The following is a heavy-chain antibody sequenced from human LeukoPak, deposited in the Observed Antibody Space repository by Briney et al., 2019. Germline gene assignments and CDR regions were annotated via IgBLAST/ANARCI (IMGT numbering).Heavy chain of an antibody. Sequence: PRGSLRLSCAASGFTFSSYWMSWVRQAPGKGLEWVANINQDGNAKYYVDSVKGRVTISRGNAKNSMYLQMNSLRAEDTAVYYCARVNPDFGDNYFDYWGQGTLVTVSS. CDR3: ARVNPDFGDNYFDY. CDR1: GFTFSSYW. J-gene: IGHJ4*02. D-gene: IGHD4-17*01. CDR2: INQDGNAK. V-gene: IGHV3-7*01.